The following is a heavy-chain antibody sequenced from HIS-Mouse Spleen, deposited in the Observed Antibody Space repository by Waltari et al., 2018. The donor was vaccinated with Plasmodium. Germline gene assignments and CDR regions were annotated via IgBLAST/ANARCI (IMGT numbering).Heavy chain of an antibody. D-gene: IGHD3-3*01. CDR3: ARLYDDFWSGYYPYGMDV. CDR2: RSDDGSNK. V-gene: IGHV3-30*04. J-gene: IGHJ6*02. Sequence: QVQLVESGGGVVQPGRSLRLSCAASGFTFSSYAMHWVRQGPGKGLEWCAVRSDDGSNKYDADSWKGLFTISRDNSKNTLYLQMNSLRAEDTAVYYCARLYDDFWSGYYPYGMDVWGQGTTVTVSS. CDR1: GFTFSSYA.